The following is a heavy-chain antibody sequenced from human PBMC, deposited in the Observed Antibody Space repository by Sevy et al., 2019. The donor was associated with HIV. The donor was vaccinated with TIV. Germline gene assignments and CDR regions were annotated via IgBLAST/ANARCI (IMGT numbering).Heavy chain of an antibody. CDR2: INPNSGGT. CDR1: GYTSTGYY. Sequence: ASVKVSCKASGYTSTGYYMHWVRQAPGQGLEWMGWINPNSGGTNYAQKFQGRVTMTRDTSISTAYMELSRLRSDDTAVYYCASSDSSSYWFDPWGQGTLVTVSS. J-gene: IGHJ5*02. V-gene: IGHV1-2*02. D-gene: IGHD6-13*01. CDR3: ASSDSSSYWFDP.